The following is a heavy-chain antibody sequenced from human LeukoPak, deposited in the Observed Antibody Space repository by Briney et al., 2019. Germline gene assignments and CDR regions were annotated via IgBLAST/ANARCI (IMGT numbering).Heavy chain of an antibody. J-gene: IGHJ3*02. CDR1: GGSISSYY. Sequence: SETLSLTCTVSGGSISSYYWSWIRQPPGKGLEWIGYIYYSGSTNYNPSLKSRVTISVDTSKNQFSLKLSSVTAADTAVYYCAREAGSSWSRGLDIWGQGTVVTVSS. CDR2: IYYSGST. CDR3: AREAGSSWSRGLDI. D-gene: IGHD6-13*01. V-gene: IGHV4-59*12.